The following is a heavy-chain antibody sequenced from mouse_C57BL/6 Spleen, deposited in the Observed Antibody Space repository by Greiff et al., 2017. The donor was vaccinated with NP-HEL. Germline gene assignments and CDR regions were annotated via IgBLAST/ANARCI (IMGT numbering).Heavy chain of an antibody. CDR2: ISPRSGNT. CDR1: GYTFTSYG. Sequence: QVQLQQSGAELARPGASVNLSCKASGYTFTSYGLSWVQQRTGQGLELIGEISPRSGNTYYNEKFKGKATRTADKSSSTAYMELRSLTSEDSAVYFCARGDYDEGYLDYWGQGTTLTVSS. CDR3: ARGDYDEGYLDY. D-gene: IGHD2-4*01. V-gene: IGHV1-81*01. J-gene: IGHJ2*01.